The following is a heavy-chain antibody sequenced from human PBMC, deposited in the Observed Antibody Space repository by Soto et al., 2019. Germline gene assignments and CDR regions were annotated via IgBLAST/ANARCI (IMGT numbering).Heavy chain of an antibody. J-gene: IGHJ4*02. CDR3: ARREYGDYAVDY. Sequence: SETLSLTCTVSGGSISSSSYYWGWIRQPPGKGLGWIGSIYYSGSTYYNPSLKSRVTISVDTSKNQFSLKLSSVTAADTAVYYCARREYGDYAVDYWGQGTLVTVSS. CDR1: GGSISSSSYY. CDR2: IYYSGST. V-gene: IGHV4-39*01. D-gene: IGHD4-17*01.